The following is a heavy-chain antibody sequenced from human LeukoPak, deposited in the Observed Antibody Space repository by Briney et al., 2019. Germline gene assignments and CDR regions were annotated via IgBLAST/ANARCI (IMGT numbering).Heavy chain of an antibody. V-gene: IGHV3-48*04. CDR2: ISSSGSTI. D-gene: IGHD3-22*01. J-gene: IGHJ4*02. CDR3: ARGERTYYYDGSDYAFDY. Sequence: AGGSLRLSCAASGFTFSSYAMHWVRQAPGKGLEWVSYISSSGSTISYADSVKGRFTISRDNAKNSLYLQMNSLRAEDTAVYYCARGERTYYYDGSDYAFDYWGQGTLVTVSS. CDR1: GFTFSSYA.